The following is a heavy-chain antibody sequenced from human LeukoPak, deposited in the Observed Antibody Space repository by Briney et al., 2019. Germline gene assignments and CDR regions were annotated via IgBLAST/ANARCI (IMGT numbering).Heavy chain of an antibody. Sequence: GASVKVSCKASGYTFSSYGISWVRQAPGQGLEWMGWISAYNGNTNYAQKLQGRVTMTTDTSTSTAYMELRSLRSDDTAVYYCARLIRRWIVGATTPADDAFDIWGQGTMVTVSS. CDR2: ISAYNGNT. V-gene: IGHV1-18*01. CDR1: GYTFSSYG. J-gene: IGHJ3*02. CDR3: ARLIRRWIVGATTPADDAFDI. D-gene: IGHD1-26*01.